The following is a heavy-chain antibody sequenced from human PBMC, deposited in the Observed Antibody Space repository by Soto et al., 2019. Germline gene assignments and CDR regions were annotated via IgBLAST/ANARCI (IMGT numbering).Heavy chain of an antibody. CDR2: IYPGDSDT. Sequence: EVQLVQSGAEVKKPGESLKISCKGSGYSFTSYWIGWVRHMPGKGLEWIGIIYPGDSDTRYSPSFQGQVTISADKSISTAYLQWSSLKVSVTAMYYCARRAGSSGWYWYFDLWGRGTLVTVSS. CDR3: ARRAGSSGWYWYFDL. CDR1: GYSFTSYW. J-gene: IGHJ2*01. D-gene: IGHD6-19*01. V-gene: IGHV5-51*03.